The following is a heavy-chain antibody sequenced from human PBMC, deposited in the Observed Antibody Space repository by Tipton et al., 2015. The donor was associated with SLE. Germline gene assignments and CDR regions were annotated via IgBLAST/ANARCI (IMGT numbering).Heavy chain of an antibody. Sequence: TLSLTCTVSGGSISSYYWSWIRQPAGKGVAWIGSIYTSRSTNDNTSPKSRVTISVDTSTNHFSLKLSSVTAADTAVYYFAGDAIYYDIWTGYYDDDYYYGMDVWGQGTTVTVSS. CDR1: GGSISSYY. CDR2: IYTSRST. V-gene: IGHV4-4*07. CDR3: AGDAIYYDIWTGYYDDDYYYGMDV. D-gene: IGHD3-9*01. J-gene: IGHJ6*02.